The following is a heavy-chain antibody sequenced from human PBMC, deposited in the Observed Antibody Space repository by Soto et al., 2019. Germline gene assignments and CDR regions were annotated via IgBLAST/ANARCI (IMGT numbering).Heavy chain of an antibody. CDR1: GYTFTSYD. J-gene: IGHJ6*02. Sequence: QVQLVQSGAEVKKPGASVKVSWTASGYTFTSYDIHWVRQATRQGLEWMGWMNPNSGNTGFEQKFQGRVTMTTNTSMSTVYMELTSLRSKNTAVYSCAKRYYNILYFWVHGTAVTVSS. V-gene: IGHV1-8*01. D-gene: IGHD3-9*01. CDR3: AKRYYNILYF. CDR2: MNPNSGNT.